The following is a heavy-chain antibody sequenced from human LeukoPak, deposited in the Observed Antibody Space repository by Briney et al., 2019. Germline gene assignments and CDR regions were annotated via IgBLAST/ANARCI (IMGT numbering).Heavy chain of an antibody. CDR1: GDSVSSSLYF. CDR3: ARLSKGRYFDYIFDY. CDR2: INSIGSS. J-gene: IGHJ4*02. V-gene: IGHV4-39*01. Sequence: SETLSLTCSVSGDSVSSSLYFWGWIRHPPGKGLEWIGNINSIGSSSDNPSLKSRVTMSVDTSMNQFSLKMTSVTAADTAVYYCARLSKGRYFDYIFDYWGQGTLVTVSS. D-gene: IGHD3-9*01.